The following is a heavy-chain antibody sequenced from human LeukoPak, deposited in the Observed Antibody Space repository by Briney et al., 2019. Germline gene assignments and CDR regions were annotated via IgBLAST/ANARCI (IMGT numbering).Heavy chain of an antibody. CDR1: GFTFSSYG. V-gene: IGHV3-7*01. Sequence: GGSLRLSCAASGFTFSSYGMHWVRQAPGKGLEWVANIKQDGSGRYYVDSVKGRFTISRDNAKNSLYLQMNSLRAEDTAVYYCARYGGSYYFDNWGQGTLVTVSS. CDR3: ARYGGSYYFDN. J-gene: IGHJ4*02. D-gene: IGHD1-26*01. CDR2: IKQDGSGR.